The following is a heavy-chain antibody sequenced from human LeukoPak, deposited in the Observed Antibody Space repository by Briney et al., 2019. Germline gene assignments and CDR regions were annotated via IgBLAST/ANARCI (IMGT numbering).Heavy chain of an antibody. V-gene: IGHV6-1*01. CDR2: TYYMSKWNN. CDR3: AREVNMVLGR. J-gene: IGHJ4*02. Sequence: SQTLSLTCAISGDSVSSNSATWNWIRQSPPRALKWLGRTYYMSKWNNDYAVSVKSRITINPDTSKNQFSLQLKSVTPEDTAVYYCAREVNMVLGRWGQGTLVTVSS. CDR1: GDSVSSNSAT. D-gene: IGHD3-10*01.